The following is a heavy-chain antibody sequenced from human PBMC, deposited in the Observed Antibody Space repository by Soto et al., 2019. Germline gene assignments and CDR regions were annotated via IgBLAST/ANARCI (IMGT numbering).Heavy chain of an antibody. Sequence: QVRLLQSGAEVRKPGASVKVSCKASGYSFTVYYLHWVRQGPGQGLEWMGSFNPNSGGANYAEKFQGRVTMTRDSTVSTGYMELSSLRIDDTAVYYCARASGKGYYYGLDVWGQGTTVTVSS. CDR3: ARASGKGYYYGLDV. J-gene: IGHJ6*02. CDR2: FNPNSGGA. V-gene: IGHV1-2*02. CDR1: GYSFTVYY. D-gene: IGHD1-1*01.